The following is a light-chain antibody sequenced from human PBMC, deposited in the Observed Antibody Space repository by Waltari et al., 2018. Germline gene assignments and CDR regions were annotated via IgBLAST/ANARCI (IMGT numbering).Light chain of an antibody. Sequence: QSVLTQPPSASGTPGQRVTIPCSGSSSNIGSNYVYWYQQLPGTAPKLLIYRTNQRPSGVPDRFSGSKSGTSASLAISGLRSDDEADYYCAAWDDSLSGPRVFGGGTKLTVL. CDR1: SSNIGSNY. V-gene: IGLV1-47*01. CDR2: RTN. CDR3: AAWDDSLSGPRV. J-gene: IGLJ3*02.